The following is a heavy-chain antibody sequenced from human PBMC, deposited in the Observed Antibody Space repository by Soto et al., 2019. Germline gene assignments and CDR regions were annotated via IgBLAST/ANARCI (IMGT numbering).Heavy chain of an antibody. CDR3: AKGVRWTQVQLGTDV. CDR2: ILYDGSNE. J-gene: IGHJ6*02. Sequence: QVQLVESGGGVVQPGRSLRLSCAASGFIFSSYGMHWVRQAPGKGLERVALILYDGSNECYADSVKGRFTISRDNSKNTLYLQMNSLRAEDTAVYYCAKGVRWTQVQLGTDVWGQGTTVTVSS. CDR1: GFIFSSYG. V-gene: IGHV3-30*18. D-gene: IGHD1-1*01.